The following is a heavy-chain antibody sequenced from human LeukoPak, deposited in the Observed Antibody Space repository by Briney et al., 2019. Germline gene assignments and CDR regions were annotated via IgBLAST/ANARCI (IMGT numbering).Heavy chain of an antibody. CDR3: ASATRDGYNLS. J-gene: IGHJ5*02. CDR1: GFAFSDFW. Sequence: GSLRLSCAASGFAFSDFWMSWVRQAPGKGLEWVSSISSSSSYIYYADSVKGRFTISRDNAKNSLYLQMNSLRAEDTAVYYCASATRDGYNLSWGQGTLVTVSS. D-gene: IGHD5-24*01. CDR2: ISSSSSYI. V-gene: IGHV3-21*01.